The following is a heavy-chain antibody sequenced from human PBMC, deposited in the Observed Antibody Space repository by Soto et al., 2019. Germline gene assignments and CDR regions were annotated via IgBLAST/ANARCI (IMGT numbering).Heavy chain of an antibody. Sequence: AAVKVSCKASGYTFSSIGISWVRQAPGQGLEWMGWISPYKGNTHYAQGLQGRVTMTTDTSTSTAYMELRSLRSDDTAVYYCASDLDASGSYYTDCWGQGTLVPVSS. V-gene: IGHV1-18*01. J-gene: IGHJ4*02. CDR2: ISPYKGNT. D-gene: IGHD3-10*01. CDR3: ASDLDASGSYYTDC. CDR1: GYTFSSIG.